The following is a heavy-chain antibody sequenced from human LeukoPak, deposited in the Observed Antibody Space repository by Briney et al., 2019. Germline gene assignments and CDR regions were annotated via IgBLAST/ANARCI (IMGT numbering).Heavy chain of an antibody. CDR1: GYSISSGFY. CDR3: ARSRRSWSTFDY. Sequence: PSETLSLTCTVSGYSISSGFYWGLIRQPPGKGLEWIGSIYHSGSTYYNPSLKSRVTISVDTSKNQFSLKLTSATAADTAVYYCARSRRSWSTFDYWGQGTLVTVSS. J-gene: IGHJ4*02. CDR2: IYHSGST. V-gene: IGHV4-38-2*02. D-gene: IGHD6-13*01.